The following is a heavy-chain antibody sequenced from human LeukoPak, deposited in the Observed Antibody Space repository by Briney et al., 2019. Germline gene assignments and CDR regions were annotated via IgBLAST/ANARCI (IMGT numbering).Heavy chain of an antibody. V-gene: IGHV3-74*01. CDR2: INSDGSST. Sequence: PGGSLRLSCAASGFTFSSYWMHWVRQAPGKGLVWVSRINSDGSSTSYTDSVKGRFTISRDNAKNTLYLQMSSLRAEDTAVYYCETGERHGFDIWGQGTMVTVSS. CDR3: ETGERHGFDI. CDR1: GFTFSSYW. J-gene: IGHJ3*02.